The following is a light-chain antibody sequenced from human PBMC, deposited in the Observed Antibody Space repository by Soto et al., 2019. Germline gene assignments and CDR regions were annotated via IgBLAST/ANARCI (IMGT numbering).Light chain of an antibody. Sequence: IGMKQSPAALSVKQGERATLSCRASQSVSSSYLAWYQQKPGQAPRLLIYRTSTRATGIPDRFSGGGSGTDLTLTISRLAPEDFAVYYCQQYGTSPQTFGQRTNVAI. CDR3: QQYGTSPQT. CDR2: RTS. CDR1: QSVSSSY. V-gene: IGKV3-20*01. J-gene: IGKJ1*01.